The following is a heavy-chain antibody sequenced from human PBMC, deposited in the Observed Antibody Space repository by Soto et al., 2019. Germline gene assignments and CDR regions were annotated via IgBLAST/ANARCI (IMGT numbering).Heavy chain of an antibody. J-gene: IGHJ4*02. CDR3: AHMKRGVGSLLGFDS. CDR1: GFSLSTSGVG. CDR2: IYWDDDK. V-gene: IGHV2-5*02. D-gene: IGHD2-8*01. Sequence: QITLKESGPTLVKPTQTLTLTCTFSGFSLSTSGVGVGWIRQPPGKALEWLALIYWDDDKRYSPSLKSRLTITKDTSKTQVLLTMTNIDPVDTATYYCAHMKRGVGSLLGFDSWGQGTLVTVSS.